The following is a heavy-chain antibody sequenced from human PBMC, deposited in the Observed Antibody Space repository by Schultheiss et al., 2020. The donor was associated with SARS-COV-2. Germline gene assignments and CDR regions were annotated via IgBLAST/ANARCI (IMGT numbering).Heavy chain of an antibody. CDR3: ATATGVLLAVAALRGYYYYGMDV. CDR2: MYYSGST. V-gene: IGHV4-31*03. D-gene: IGHD6-19*01. CDR1: GGSISSGGYY. J-gene: IGHJ6*02. Sequence: SETLSLTCTVSGGSISSGGYYWSWIRQHPGKGLEWIGYMYYSGSTHYNPSLKSRVTISVDTSKNQFSLKLSSVTAADTAVYYCATATGVLLAVAALRGYYYYGMDVWGQGTTVTVSS.